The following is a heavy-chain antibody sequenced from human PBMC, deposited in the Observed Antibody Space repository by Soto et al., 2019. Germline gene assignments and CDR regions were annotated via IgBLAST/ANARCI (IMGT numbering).Heavy chain of an antibody. CDR2: IWYDGSNK. Sequence: GGSLRLSCAASGFTFISYGMHWVRQAPGKGLEWVAVIWYDGSNKYYADSVKGRFTISRDNSKNTLYLQMNSLRAEDTAVYYCARDLHALPYPGDWGQGTLVTVSS. J-gene: IGHJ4*02. CDR3: ARDLHALPYPGD. V-gene: IGHV3-33*01. CDR1: GFTFISYG.